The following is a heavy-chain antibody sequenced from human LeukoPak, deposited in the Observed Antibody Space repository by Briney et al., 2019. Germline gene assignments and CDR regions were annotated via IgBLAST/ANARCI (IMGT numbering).Heavy chain of an antibody. CDR3: ARYIAAAGPYYFDY. J-gene: IGHJ4*02. CDR2: IYYSGST. V-gene: IGHV4-39*07. CDR1: GGSISSSSYY. Sequence: SSETLSLTCTVSGGSISSSSYYWGWIRQPPGKGLEWIGSIYYSGSTYYNPSLKSRVTISVDTSKNQFSLKLSSVTAADTAVYYCARYIAAAGPYYFDYWGQGTLVTVSS. D-gene: IGHD6-13*01.